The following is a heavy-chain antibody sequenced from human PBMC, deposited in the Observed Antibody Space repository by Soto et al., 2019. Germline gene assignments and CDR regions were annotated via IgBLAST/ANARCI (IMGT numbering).Heavy chain of an antibody. Sequence: ASDTLSLTCAVYGGSFSGYYWSWIRQPPGKWLEWIGEINHSGSTNYNPSLKSRVTISVDTSKNQFSLKLSSVTAADTAVYYCARGRIAARPFPFDYWGQGXLVTVYS. CDR1: GGSFSGYY. CDR3: ARGRIAARPFPFDY. V-gene: IGHV4-34*01. CDR2: INHSGST. D-gene: IGHD6-6*01. J-gene: IGHJ4*02.